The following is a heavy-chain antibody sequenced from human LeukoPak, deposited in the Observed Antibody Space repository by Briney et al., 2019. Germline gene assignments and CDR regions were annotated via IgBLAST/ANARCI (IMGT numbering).Heavy chain of an antibody. CDR1: GGSNSSYY. Sequence: SETLSLTCTVSGGSNSSYYWSWIRQPPGKGLEWIGYIYYSGSTNYNPSLKSRVTISVDTSKNQFSLKLSSVTAADTAVYYCARRGENNWNSRESAKDAFDIWGQGTMVTVSS. CDR3: ARRGENNWNSRESAKDAFDI. J-gene: IGHJ3*02. D-gene: IGHD1-7*01. V-gene: IGHV4-59*08. CDR2: IYYSGST.